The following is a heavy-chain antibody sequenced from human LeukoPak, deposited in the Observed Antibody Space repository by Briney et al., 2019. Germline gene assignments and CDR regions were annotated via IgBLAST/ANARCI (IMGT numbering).Heavy chain of an antibody. J-gene: IGHJ5*02. CDR1: GGSVSSGSYY. D-gene: IGHD2/OR15-2a*01. Sequence: SETLSLTCTVSGGSVSSGSYYWSWIRQPPGKGLEWIGYIYYSGSTNYNPSLKSRVTISVDTSKNQFSLKLSSVTAADTAVYYCARDPFLDPWGQGTLVTVSS. CDR2: IYYSGST. CDR3: ARDPFLDP. V-gene: IGHV4-61*01.